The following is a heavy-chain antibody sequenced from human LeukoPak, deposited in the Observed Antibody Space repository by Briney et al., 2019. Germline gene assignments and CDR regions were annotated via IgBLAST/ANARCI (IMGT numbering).Heavy chain of an antibody. CDR2: ITGGGGSST. J-gene: IGHJ4*02. CDR3: AITGVRDFDS. CDR1: GFTFTSST. Sequence: GGSLRLSCAASGFTFTSSTMTWVRQAPGKGLEWVSSITGGGGSSTYHADSVKGRITISRDTSKDTLFLQMNSLRAEDTAVYYCAITGVRDFDSWGQGTLVTVSS. V-gene: IGHV3-23*01. D-gene: IGHD4-11*01.